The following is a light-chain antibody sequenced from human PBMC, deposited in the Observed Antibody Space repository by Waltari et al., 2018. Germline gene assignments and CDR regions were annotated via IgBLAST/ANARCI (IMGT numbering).Light chain of an antibody. Sequence: EIVLTQSPGTLSLSPGEGATLSCRASQSVSSSYLAWYQQKPGQAPRLLMYGTSSRATGIPDRFSGSVSGTDFTLTISRLEPEDFAVYYCQQYGSSPLTFGGGTKVEIK. J-gene: IGKJ4*01. CDR2: GTS. CDR1: QSVSSSY. V-gene: IGKV3-20*01. CDR3: QQYGSSPLT.